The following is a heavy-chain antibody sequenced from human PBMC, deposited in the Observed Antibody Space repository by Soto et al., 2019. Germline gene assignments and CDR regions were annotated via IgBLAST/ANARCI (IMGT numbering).Heavy chain of an antibody. J-gene: IGHJ5*02. CDR1: GLSITDSEMG. Sequence: QVTLKESGPVLVKPTETLTLRCTVSGLSITDSEMGVSWIRQPPGQPLEWLAHIDSSGEKSYRTFLKSRLATPKDTSTSQIVPSIKKMDPADTATSSWAGRHPAVAGSPWFDPWGQRIPVTFSS. CDR3: AGRHPAVAGSPWFDP. D-gene: IGHD6-19*01. CDR2: IDSSGEK. V-gene: IGHV2-26*01.